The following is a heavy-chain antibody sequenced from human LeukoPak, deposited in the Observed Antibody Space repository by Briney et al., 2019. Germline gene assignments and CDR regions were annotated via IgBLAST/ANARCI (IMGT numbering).Heavy chain of an antibody. V-gene: IGHV4-39*07. CDR3: ARSTMVRGVTYWFDP. Sequence: PSETLSLTCTVSGGSISSSSYYWGWIRQPPGKGLEWIGSIYHSGSTYYNPSLKSRVTISVDTSKNQFSLKLSSVTAADTAVFYCARSTMVRGVTYWFDPWGQGTLVTVSS. D-gene: IGHD3-10*01. CDR2: IYHSGST. J-gene: IGHJ5*02. CDR1: GGSISSSSYY.